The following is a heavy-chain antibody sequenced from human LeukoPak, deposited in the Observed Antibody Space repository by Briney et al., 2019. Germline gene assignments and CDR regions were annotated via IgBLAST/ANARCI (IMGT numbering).Heavy chain of an antibody. V-gene: IGHV3-48*04. CDR1: GFTFSSYS. CDR2: ISSSSSTI. J-gene: IGHJ3*02. D-gene: IGHD6-13*01. Sequence: GGSLRLSCAASGFTFSSYSMNWVRQAPGKGLEWVSYISSSSSTIYYADPVKGRFTISRDNAKNSLYLQMNSLRAEDTAVYYCARAGMRGFDIWGQGTMVTVSS. CDR3: ARAGMRGFDI.